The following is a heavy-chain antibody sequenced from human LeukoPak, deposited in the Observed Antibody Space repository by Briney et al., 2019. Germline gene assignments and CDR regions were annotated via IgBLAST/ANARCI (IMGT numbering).Heavy chain of an antibody. V-gene: IGHV3-48*03. J-gene: IGHJ4*02. CDR1: GFTVSSNY. CDR2: ISSSGSTI. Sequence: GGSLRLSCAASGFTVSSNYMNWVRQAPGKGLEWVSYISSSGSTIYYADSVKGRFTISRDNAKNSLYLQMNSLRAEDTAVYYCARITLVSVTSWGQGTLVTVSS. CDR3: ARITLVSVTS. D-gene: IGHD3-10*01.